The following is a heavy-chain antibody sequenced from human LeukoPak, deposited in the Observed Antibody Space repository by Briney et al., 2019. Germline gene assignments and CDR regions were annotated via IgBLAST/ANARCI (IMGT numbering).Heavy chain of an antibody. Sequence: PGGSLRLSCAASGFSFSSSWVTWVRQAPGKGLEWVGNIDQDGSSKYYVDSVKGRFTISRDNVKNSLYLQMNSLRADDTAVYYCARDQFTKGDYWGQGTLVTVSS. J-gene: IGHJ4*02. CDR3: ARDQFTKGDY. CDR1: GFSFSSSW. V-gene: IGHV3-7*01. CDR2: IDQDGSSK. D-gene: IGHD2-8*01.